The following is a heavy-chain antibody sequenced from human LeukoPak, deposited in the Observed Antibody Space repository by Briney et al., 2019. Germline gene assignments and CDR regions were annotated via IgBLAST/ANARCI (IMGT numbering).Heavy chain of an antibody. CDR3: ARAVAGVSYYYYYMDV. D-gene: IGHD6-19*01. Sequence: ASVKVSCKASRYTITSYDINWVRQATGQGLEWMGWMNPNSGNTGYAQKFQGRVTITRNTSISTAYMELSSLRSEDTAVYYCARAVAGVSYYYYYMDVWGKGTTVTVSS. J-gene: IGHJ6*03. CDR2: MNPNSGNT. CDR1: RYTITSYD. V-gene: IGHV1-8*03.